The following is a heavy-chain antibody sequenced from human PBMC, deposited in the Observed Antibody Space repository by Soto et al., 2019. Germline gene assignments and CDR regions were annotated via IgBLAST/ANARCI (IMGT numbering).Heavy chain of an antibody. J-gene: IGHJ6*02. D-gene: IGHD3-9*01. V-gene: IGHV1-69*02. CDR2: IIPILGIA. CDR1: GGTFSSYT. CDR3: ARWPLTGSTYGMDV. Sequence: QVQLVQSGAEVKKPGSSVKVSCKASGGTFSSYTISWVRQAPGQGLEWMGRIIPILGIANYAQKFQGRVRIPADKSTSTAYMERSSLRSEDTAVYYCARWPLTGSTYGMDVWGQGTTVTVSS.